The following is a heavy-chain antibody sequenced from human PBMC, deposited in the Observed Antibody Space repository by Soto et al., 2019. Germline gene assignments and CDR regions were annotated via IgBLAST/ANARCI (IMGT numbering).Heavy chain of an antibody. D-gene: IGHD1-1*01. CDR3: AHRRERDLLFDY. Sequence: QITLKESGPTLVKPTQTLTLTCTFSGFSLKNSGVGMGWIRQPPGKALEWLALIYWDDDKRYSPSLKSRLTITKDTSKNQVVLTMTNMDPVDTATYYCAHRRERDLLFDYWGQGTLVTVSS. V-gene: IGHV2-5*02. CDR1: GFSLKNSGVG. CDR2: IYWDDDK. J-gene: IGHJ4*02.